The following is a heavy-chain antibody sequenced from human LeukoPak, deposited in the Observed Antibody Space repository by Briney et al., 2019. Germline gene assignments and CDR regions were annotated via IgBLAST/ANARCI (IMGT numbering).Heavy chain of an antibody. CDR3: TRPQYSSSWYDSFGI. D-gene: IGHD6-13*01. V-gene: IGHV3-73*01. CDR1: GFTFSGSA. Sequence: GGSLRLSCAASGFTFSGSAMHWVRQASGKGLEWVGRIRSKANSYATAYAASVKGRFTISRDDSKNTAYLQMNSLKTEDTAVYYCTRPQYSSSWYDSFGIWGQGTMVTVSS. J-gene: IGHJ3*02. CDR2: IRSKANSYAT.